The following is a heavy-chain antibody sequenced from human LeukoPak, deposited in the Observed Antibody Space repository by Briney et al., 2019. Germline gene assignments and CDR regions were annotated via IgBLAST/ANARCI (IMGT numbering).Heavy chain of an antibody. Sequence: GGSLRLSCAASGFTFSSCGMHWVRQAPGKGLEWVAVISYDGSNKYYADSVKGRFTISRDNSKNTLYLQMNSLRAEDTAVYYCAKWDWDCSSTSCQEDAFDIWGQGTMVTVSS. V-gene: IGHV3-30*18. J-gene: IGHJ3*02. D-gene: IGHD2-2*01. CDR1: GFTFSSCG. CDR3: AKWDWDCSSTSCQEDAFDI. CDR2: ISYDGSNK.